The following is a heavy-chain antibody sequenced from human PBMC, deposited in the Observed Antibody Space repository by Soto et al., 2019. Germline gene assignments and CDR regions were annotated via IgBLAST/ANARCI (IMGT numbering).Heavy chain of an antibody. CDR3: ARSSHRGYFFDN. CDR2: SSSTTSYT. CDR1: TFSLSDYY. V-gene: IGHV3-11*06. Sequence: QVQLVESGGGLVKPGGSLRLSCAASTFSLSDYYMSWIRHAPGRGLEWVAYSSSTTSYTNYADSVKGRFTILRDNAKNSLYLQMKTLRVEDTAVYYCARSSHRGYFFDNWGQGTLVTVSS. D-gene: IGHD3-10*01. J-gene: IGHJ4*02.